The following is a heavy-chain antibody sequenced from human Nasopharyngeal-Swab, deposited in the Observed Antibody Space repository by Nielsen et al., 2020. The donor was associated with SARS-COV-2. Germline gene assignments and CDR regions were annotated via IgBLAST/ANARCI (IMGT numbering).Heavy chain of an antibody. D-gene: IGHD3-10*01. V-gene: IGHV4-4*02. CDR2: IYHSGST. CDR3: ARVGADYYGSGSYYFDY. CDR1: GGSISSSNW. J-gene: IGHJ4*02. Sequence: GSLRLSCAVSGGSISSSNWWSWVRQPPGKGLEWIGEIYHSGSTNYNPSLKSRVTISVDTSKNQFSLKLSSVTAADTAVYYCARVGADYYGSGSYYFDYWGQGTLVTVSS.